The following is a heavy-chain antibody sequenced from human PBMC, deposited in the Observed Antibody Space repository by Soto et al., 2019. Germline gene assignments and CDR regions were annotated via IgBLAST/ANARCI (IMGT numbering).Heavy chain of an antibody. CDR3: ARHTRAYTYGPPAD. D-gene: IGHD5-18*01. CDR2: MFFSGST. J-gene: IGHJ4*02. V-gene: IGHV4-31*03. CDR1: GASISTVGYY. Sequence: QVQLQESGPGLVEPSQTLSLTCTVSGASISTVGYYWTWLRQRPGEGLEWIGCMFFSGSTFHTSSLKSRMTISEDTSNNQFSLTLTSVTAADTAMYFCARHTRAYTYGPPADWGQGTLVIVSS.